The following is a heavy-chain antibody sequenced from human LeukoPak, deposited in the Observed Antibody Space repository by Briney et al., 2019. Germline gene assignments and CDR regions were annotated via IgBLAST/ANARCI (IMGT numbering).Heavy chain of an antibody. Sequence: GGSLRLSCAASGFTFSDYSMHWVRQAPGKGLEWVSYISSSSTTIYYADSVKGRFTISRDNAKNSLYLQMNSLRAEDTAVYYCARSRVPAATNPFDYWGQGTLVTVSS. V-gene: IGHV3-48*01. J-gene: IGHJ4*02. CDR3: ARSRVPAATNPFDY. D-gene: IGHD2-2*01. CDR2: ISSSSTTI. CDR1: GFTFSDYS.